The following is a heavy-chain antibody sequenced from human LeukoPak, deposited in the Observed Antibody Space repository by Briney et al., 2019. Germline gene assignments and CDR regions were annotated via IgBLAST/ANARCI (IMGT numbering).Heavy chain of an antibody. V-gene: IGHV3-30*03. CDR1: GFTFSSYD. J-gene: IGHJ3*02. CDR2: ISYDGSNK. D-gene: IGHD4-11*01. Sequence: PGGSLRLSCAASGFTFSSYDMHWVRQALGKGLELVAVISYDGSNKYYADSVKGRFTISRDNAKNSLYLQMNSLRAEDTAVYYCAREPDSSSEDDVFDIWGQGTMVTVSS. CDR3: AREPDSSSEDDVFDI.